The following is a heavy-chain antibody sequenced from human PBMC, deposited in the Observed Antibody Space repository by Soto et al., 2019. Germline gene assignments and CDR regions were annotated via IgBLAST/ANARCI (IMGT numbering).Heavy chain of an antibody. Sequence: SVRVSCKASGGTFSSYAISWVRQAPGQGLEWMGGIVPILGTANYAQKFQGRVTITADESTSTAYMELSSLRSEDTAVYYCARGAGTAYYYGMDVWGQGTTVTVSS. D-gene: IGHD5-18*01. CDR2: IVPILGTA. V-gene: IGHV1-69*13. CDR3: ARGAGTAYYYGMDV. J-gene: IGHJ6*02. CDR1: GGTFSSYA.